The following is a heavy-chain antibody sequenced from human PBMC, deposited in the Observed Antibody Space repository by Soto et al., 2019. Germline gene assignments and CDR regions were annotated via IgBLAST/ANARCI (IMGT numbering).Heavy chain of an antibody. D-gene: IGHD6-6*01. Sequence: SVKVSCKASGCTFSSYAISWVRQAPGQGLEWMGGIIPIFGTANYAQKFQGRVTITADESTSTAYMELSSLRSEDTAVYYCARDWGGYSSSSPSWFDPWGQGTLVTVPQ. CDR2: IIPIFGTA. CDR3: ARDWGGYSSSSPSWFDP. V-gene: IGHV1-69*13. CDR1: GCTFSSYA. J-gene: IGHJ5*02.